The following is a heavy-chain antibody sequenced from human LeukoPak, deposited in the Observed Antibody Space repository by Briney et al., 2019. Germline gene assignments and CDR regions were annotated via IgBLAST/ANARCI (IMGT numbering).Heavy chain of an antibody. D-gene: IGHD3-9*01. CDR1: GFTFTSDA. Sequence: GGSLRLSWAASGFTFTSDAMSWVRQAPGKGLEWVSAISGSGGSTYYAESVKGRFTISRDNSKNTLYLQMNSLRAEDTAVYYCAKVDYDILTGYLGTIDYWGQGTLVTVSS. V-gene: IGHV3-23*01. CDR3: AKVDYDILTGYLGTIDY. CDR2: ISGSGGST. J-gene: IGHJ4*02.